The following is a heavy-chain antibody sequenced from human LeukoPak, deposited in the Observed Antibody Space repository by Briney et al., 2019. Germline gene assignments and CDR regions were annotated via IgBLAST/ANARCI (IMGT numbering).Heavy chain of an antibody. Sequence: SETLSLTCAVYGGSFSGYYWSWIRQPPGKGLEWIGEINHSGSTNYNPSLKSRVTISVDTSKNQFSLKLSSVTAADTAVYYCARGEGYYYSVDVWGQGTTVTVSS. J-gene: IGHJ6*02. CDR1: GGSFSGYY. CDR2: INHSGST. V-gene: IGHV4-34*01. CDR3: ARGEGYYYSVDV.